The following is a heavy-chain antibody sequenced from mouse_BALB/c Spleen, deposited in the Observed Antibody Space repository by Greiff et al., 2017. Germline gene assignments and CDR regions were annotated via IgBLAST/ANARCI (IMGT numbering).Heavy chain of an antibody. V-gene: IGHV5-6*02. J-gene: IGHJ4*01. CDR3: ARLDYYYAMDY. Sequence: DVKLVESGGDLVKPGGSLKLSCAASGFTFSSYGMSWVRQTPDKRLEWVATISSGGSYTYYPDSVKGRFTISRDNAKNTLYLQMSSLKSEDTAMYYCARLDYYYAMDYWGQGTSVTVSS. CDR1: GFTFSSYG. CDR2: ISSGGSYT.